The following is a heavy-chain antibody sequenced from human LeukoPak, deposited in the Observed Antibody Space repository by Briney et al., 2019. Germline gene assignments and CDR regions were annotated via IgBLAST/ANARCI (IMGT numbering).Heavy chain of an antibody. CDR1: GFTFSSYS. V-gene: IGHV3-21*01. CDR3: ATGAPGSSGWYYVY. CDR2: ISSSSGYI. D-gene: IGHD6-19*01. J-gene: IGHJ4*02. Sequence: GGSLRLSCAASGFTFSSYSMNWVRQAPGKGLEWVSSISSSSGYIYYADSVKGRFTISRDNAKNSLYLQMNSLRAEDTAVYYCATGAPGSSGWYYVYWGQGTLVTVSS.